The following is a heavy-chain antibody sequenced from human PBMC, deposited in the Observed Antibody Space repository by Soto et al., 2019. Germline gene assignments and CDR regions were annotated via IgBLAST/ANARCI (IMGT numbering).Heavy chain of an antibody. V-gene: IGHV3-48*03. D-gene: IGHD3-10*01. CDR1: GFPLSNFE. J-gene: IGHJ4*02. CDR3: VRGTXSYGSGGYYRSGHFLDY. Sequence: PGGSLRLGCAASGFPLSNFEMNWVRRAPGKGLEWIAYISTSGSSIFFADSVQGRCSVSRDNRKNSLSLTLDRLRGDDTALYYCVRGTXSYGSGGYYRSGHFLDYWDQGTQVTVSS. CDR2: ISTSGSSI.